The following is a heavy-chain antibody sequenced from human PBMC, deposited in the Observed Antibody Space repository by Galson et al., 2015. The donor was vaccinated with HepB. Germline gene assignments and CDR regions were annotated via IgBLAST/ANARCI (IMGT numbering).Heavy chain of an antibody. V-gene: IGHV4-34*01. D-gene: IGHD3-16*01. Sequence: ETLSLTCAVYGGSFSGYYWSWIRQPPGKGLEWIGEINHSGSTNYNPSLKSRVTISVDTSKNQFSLKLSSVTAADTAVYYCAVGRRPFDYWGQGTLVTVSS. J-gene: IGHJ4*02. CDR3: AVGRRPFDY. CDR2: INHSGST. CDR1: GGSFSGYY.